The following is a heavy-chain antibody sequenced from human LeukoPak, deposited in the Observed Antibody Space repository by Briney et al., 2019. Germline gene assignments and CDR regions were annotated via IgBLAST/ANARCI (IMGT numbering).Heavy chain of an antibody. V-gene: IGHV4-31*03. CDR2: IYYSGST. CDR3: ARDDYNWFDP. Sequence: SETLSLTCTVSGGSISSGGYYWSWIRQHPGKGLEWIGYIYYSGSTYYNPSLKSRVTISVDTSKNQFSLKLTSVTAADTAVYYCARDDYNWFDPWGQGTLVTVSS. J-gene: IGHJ5*02. CDR1: GGSISSGGYY.